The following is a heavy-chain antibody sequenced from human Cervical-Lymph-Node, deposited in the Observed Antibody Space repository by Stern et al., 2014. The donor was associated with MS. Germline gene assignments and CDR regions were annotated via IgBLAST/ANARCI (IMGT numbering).Heavy chain of an antibody. D-gene: IGHD3-3*01. CDR1: GYTFSTYG. V-gene: IGHV1-18*01. CDR3: ARAYYDFWSGTDFDY. J-gene: IGHJ4*02. Sequence: VQLVQSGAEVKKPGASVKVSCKASGYTFSTYGISWVRQAPGQGLEWMGWLSTYNGHTNFAQKFQGRVTMTTDTSTSTAYMELRSLRSDDTAVYYCARAYYDFWSGTDFDYWGQGTLVTVSS. CDR2: LSTYNGHT.